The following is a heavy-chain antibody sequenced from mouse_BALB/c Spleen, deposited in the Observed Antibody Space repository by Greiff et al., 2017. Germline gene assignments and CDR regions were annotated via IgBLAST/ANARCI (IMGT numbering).Heavy chain of an antibody. CDR2: INPSTGYT. Sequence: VQLQESGAELAKPGASVKMSCKASGYTFTSYWMHWVKQRPGQGLEWIGYINPSTGYTEYNQKFKDKPTLTADKSSSTAYMQLSSLTSEDSAVYYCACCYDGYSAWFAYWGQGTLVTVSA. D-gene: IGHD2-3*01. CDR3: ACCYDGYSAWFAY. J-gene: IGHJ3*01. V-gene: IGHV1-7*01. CDR1: GYTFTSYW.